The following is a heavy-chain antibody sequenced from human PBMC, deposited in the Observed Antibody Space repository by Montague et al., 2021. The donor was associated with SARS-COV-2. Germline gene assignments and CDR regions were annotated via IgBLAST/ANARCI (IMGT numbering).Heavy chain of an antibody. CDR2: ISNDGSHE. Sequence: SLRLSCAASGFTFTNYAMHWVRQAPGKGLEWVAVISNDGSHEYYADSVKGRFTISRDNSRNTLYLQMNSLRPEDSAVYYCARDAGRISAMVVVNGAYFAYWGQGTLVTVSS. J-gene: IGHJ4*02. V-gene: IGHV3-30*04. CDR3: ARDAGRISAMVVVNGAYFAY. CDR1: GFTFTNYA. D-gene: IGHD3-22*01.